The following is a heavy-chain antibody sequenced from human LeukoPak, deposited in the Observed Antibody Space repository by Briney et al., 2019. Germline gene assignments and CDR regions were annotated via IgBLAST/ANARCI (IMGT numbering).Heavy chain of an antibody. CDR3: ARRQDYYDSSGASPYYFDY. CDR1: GGSFSGYY. J-gene: IGHJ4*02. D-gene: IGHD3-22*01. Sequence: SETLSLTCAVYGGSFSGYYWSWLRQPPGKGLEWIGEINHSGSTNYNPSLKSRVTISVDTSKNQFSLKLSSVTAADTAVYYCARRQDYYDSSGASPYYFDYWGQGTLVTVSS. CDR2: INHSGST. V-gene: IGHV4-34*01.